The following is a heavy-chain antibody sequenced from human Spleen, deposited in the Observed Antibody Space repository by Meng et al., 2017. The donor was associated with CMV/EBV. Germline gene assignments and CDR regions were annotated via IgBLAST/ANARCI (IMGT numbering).Heavy chain of an antibody. CDR2: VYHRGST. J-gene: IGHJ6*02. V-gene: IGHV4-39*07. CDR3: AKEMPSAARPLGMDV. Sequence: SETLSLTCTVSGGPIRTSSDHWDWIRQAPGKGLEWIGRVYHRGSTHYNPSLRSRTTILVDMSKNHFSLNLTSVTAADSAVYFCAKEMPSAARPLGMDVWGQGITVTVSS. CDR1: GGPIRTSSDH. D-gene: IGHD6-6*01.